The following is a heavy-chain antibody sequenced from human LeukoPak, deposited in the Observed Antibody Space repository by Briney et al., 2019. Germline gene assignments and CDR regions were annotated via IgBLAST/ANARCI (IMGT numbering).Heavy chain of an antibody. CDR2: ISDSGDT. V-gene: IGHV4-59*01. CDR3: AISSYYDTSGCFNDTFDM. D-gene: IGHD3-22*01. Sequence: SETLSLTCTVSGVSISCYYWSWIRQPPGKGLEWIGHISDSGDTNYNPSLKSRVTISVDTSKKQFSLKLSSVTTADTAVYYCAISSYYDTSGCFNDTFDMWGQGTLVTVSS. J-gene: IGHJ3*02. CDR1: GVSISCYY.